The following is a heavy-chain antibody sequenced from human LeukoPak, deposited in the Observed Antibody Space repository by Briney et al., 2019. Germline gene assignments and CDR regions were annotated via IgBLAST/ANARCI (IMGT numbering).Heavy chain of an antibody. CDR1: GGSISSYY. Sequence: SETLSLTCTVSGGSISSYYWSWIRQPAGRGLEWIGRINTGGTSLYNPSLKSRVTMSIDTSRNQFSLNLNSVTAADTAVYFCARGPTHGATYFDSWGQGTLVTVSS. J-gene: IGHJ4*02. CDR3: ARGPTHGATYFDS. D-gene: IGHD3-10*01. V-gene: IGHV4-4*07. CDR2: INTGGTS.